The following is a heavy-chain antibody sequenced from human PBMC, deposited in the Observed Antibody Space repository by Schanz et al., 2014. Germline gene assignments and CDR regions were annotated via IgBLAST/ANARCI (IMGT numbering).Heavy chain of an antibody. CDR3: ARRVVPATMGLYFDL. V-gene: IGHV4-4*08. D-gene: IGHD2-21*01. J-gene: IGHJ4*02. CDR1: GGSMDTHY. Sequence: QVQLQESGPGLVKPSETLSLMCTVSGGSMDTHYWGWIRQPPGKGLEWIAFIYSSGIANYNPSLEGRATISGDTSKNQSSLRLPSVTAADTATYYCARRVVPATMGLYFDLWGQGTLVTVSS. CDR2: IYSSGIA.